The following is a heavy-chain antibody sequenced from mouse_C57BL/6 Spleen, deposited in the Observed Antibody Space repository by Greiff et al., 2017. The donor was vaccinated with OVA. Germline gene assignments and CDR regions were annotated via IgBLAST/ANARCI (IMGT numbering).Heavy chain of an antibody. J-gene: IGHJ2*01. V-gene: IGHV1-64*01. Sequence: VQLQQPGAELVKPGASVKLSCKASGYTFTSYWMHWVKQRPGQGLEWIGMIHPNSGSTNYNEKFKSKATLTVDKSSSTAYMQLSSLTSEDSAVYYCARSAGYGNYGDYFDYWGQGTTLTVSS. CDR2: IHPNSGST. CDR3: ARSAGYGNYGDYFDY. D-gene: IGHD2-1*01. CDR1: GYTFTSYW.